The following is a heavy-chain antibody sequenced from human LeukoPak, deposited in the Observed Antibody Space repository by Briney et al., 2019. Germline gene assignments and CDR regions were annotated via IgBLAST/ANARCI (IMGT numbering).Heavy chain of an antibody. CDR3: ARDGLKRWPIYDFWSGYPEDY. CDR1: GYTFTGYY. V-gene: IGHV1-2*06. Sequence: ASVKVSCKASGYTFTGYYMHWVRQAPGQGLEWMGRINPNSGGTNYAQKFQGRVTMTRDTSVSTAYMELSRLRSEDTAVYYCARDGLKRWPIYDFWSGYPEDYWGQGTLVTVSS. D-gene: IGHD3-3*01. CDR2: INPNSGGT. J-gene: IGHJ4*02.